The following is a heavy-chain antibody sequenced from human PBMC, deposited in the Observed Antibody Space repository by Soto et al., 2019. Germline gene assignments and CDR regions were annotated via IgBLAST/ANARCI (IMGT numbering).Heavy chain of an antibody. J-gene: IGHJ4*02. D-gene: IGHD3-10*01. CDR2: IIPIFGTA. Sequence: ASVKVSCKASGGTFSSYAISWVRQAPGQGLEWMGGIIPIFGTANYAQKFQGRVTITADESTSTAYMELSSLRSEDTAVYYCARGGDIAPYFDYWGQGTLVTVSS. V-gene: IGHV1-69*13. CDR1: GGTFSSYA. CDR3: ARGGDIAPYFDY.